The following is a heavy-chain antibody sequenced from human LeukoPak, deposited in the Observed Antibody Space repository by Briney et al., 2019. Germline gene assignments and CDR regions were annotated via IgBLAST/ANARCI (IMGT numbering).Heavy chain of an antibody. J-gene: IGHJ5*02. V-gene: IGHV3-23*01. CDR2: ISESGGST. CDR1: GFTFSSYA. D-gene: IGHD4-11*01. CDR3: AKDARGNYVAWIDP. Sequence: GGSLRLSCAASGFTFSSYAMSWVRQAPGKGLEWVSAISESGGSTYHADSVKGRFTISRDNSKNTLYLQMSSLRAEDTAVYYCAKDARGNYVAWIDPWGQGTLVTVSS.